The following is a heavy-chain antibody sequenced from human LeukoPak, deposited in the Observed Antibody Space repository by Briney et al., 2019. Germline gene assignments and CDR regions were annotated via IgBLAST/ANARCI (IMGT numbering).Heavy chain of an antibody. CDR1: GFTFNNYW. CDR2: INTDGSTT. J-gene: IGHJ5*02. V-gene: IGHV3-74*01. Sequence: PGGSLCLFCAASGFTFNNYWMHWVCQPPGKGLLWVSRINTDGSTTNYADSVKGRFTISRDNAKNMVYLQMNSLRGEDTAVFYCARENFDVWGQGTQVTVSS. CDR3: ARENFDV.